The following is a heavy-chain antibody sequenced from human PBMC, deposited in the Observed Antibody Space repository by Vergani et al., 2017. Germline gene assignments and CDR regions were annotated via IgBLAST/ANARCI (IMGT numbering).Heavy chain of an antibody. D-gene: IGHD6-13*01. CDR3: ARSKAGKSPFDY. V-gene: IGHV3-21*01. J-gene: IGHJ4*02. Sequence: EVQLVESGGGLVKPGGSLRLSCAASGFTFSSYSMNWVRQAPGKGLEWVSSISSSSSYIYYADSVKGRFTISRDNAKNSLYLQMNSLRAEDTAVYYCARSKAGKSPFDYWGQGTLVTGSS. CDR2: ISSSSSYI. CDR1: GFTFSSYS.